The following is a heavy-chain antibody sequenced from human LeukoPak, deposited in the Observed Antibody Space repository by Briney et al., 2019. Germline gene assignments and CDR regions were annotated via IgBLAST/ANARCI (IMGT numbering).Heavy chain of an antibody. D-gene: IGHD6-13*01. CDR1: GFTFDDYA. V-gene: IGHV3-9*01. CDR3: AKDMWQQQYYYGMDV. CDR2: ISWNSGSI. Sequence: GGSLRLSCAASGFTFDDYAMHWVRQAPGKGLEWVSGISWNSGSIGYADSVKGRFTISRGNAKNSLYLQMNSLRAEDTALYYCAKDMWQQQYYYGMDVWGQGTTVTVSS. J-gene: IGHJ6*02.